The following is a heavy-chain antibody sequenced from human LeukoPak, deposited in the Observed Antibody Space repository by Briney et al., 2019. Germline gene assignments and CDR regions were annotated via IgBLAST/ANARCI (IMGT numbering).Heavy chain of an antibody. CDR3: ARGGRPVEYSSSSTDKEIRLWPMDV. D-gene: IGHD6-6*01. J-gene: IGHJ6*03. Sequence: ASVKVSCKASGYTFTGYYMHWVRQAPGQGLEWMGWINPNSGGTNYAQKFQSRVTMTRDTSISTAYMELSRLRSDDTAVYYCARGGRPVEYSSSSTDKEIRLWPMDVWGKGTTVTVSS. CDR2: INPNSGGT. CDR1: GYTFTGYY. V-gene: IGHV1-2*02.